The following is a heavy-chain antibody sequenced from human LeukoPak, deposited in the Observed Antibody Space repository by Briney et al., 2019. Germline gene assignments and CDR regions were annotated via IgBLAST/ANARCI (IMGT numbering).Heavy chain of an antibody. J-gene: IGHJ4*02. Sequence: GASVKVSCKASGYTFTSYDINWVRQATGQGLEWMEWMNPNSGNTGYAQKFQGRVTMTRNTSISTAYMELSSLRSEDTAVYYCATGGLNWNYTFDYWGQGTLVTVSS. CDR2: MNPNSGNT. CDR3: ATGGLNWNYTFDY. V-gene: IGHV1-8*01. D-gene: IGHD1-7*01. CDR1: GYTFTSYD.